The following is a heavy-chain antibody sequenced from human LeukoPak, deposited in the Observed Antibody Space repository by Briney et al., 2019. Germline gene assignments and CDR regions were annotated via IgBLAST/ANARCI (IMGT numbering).Heavy chain of an antibody. CDR1: GFTFSSYA. V-gene: IGHV3-30-3*01. J-gene: IGHJ1*01. D-gene: IGHD3-10*01. CDR3: ASVSGSYLDFQH. Sequence: QSGGSLRLSCAASGFTFSSYAMHWVRQAPGKGLEWVAVISYDGSNKYYADSVKGRFTISRDNSKNTLYVQMNSLRAEDTSVYYCASVSGSYLDFQHWGQGTLVTVSS. CDR2: ISYDGSNK.